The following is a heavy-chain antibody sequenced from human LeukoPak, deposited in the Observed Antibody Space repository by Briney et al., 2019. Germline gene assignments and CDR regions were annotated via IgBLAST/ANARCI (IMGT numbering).Heavy chain of an antibody. J-gene: IGHJ4*02. CDR1: GGSISSYY. V-gene: IGHV4-59*08. D-gene: IGHD5-18*01. CDR3: ARLGGYSYGYTDY. Sequence: SETLPLTCTVSGGSISSYYWSWIRQPPGKRLEWIGYIYYSGSTNYNPSLKSRGTISLDTSKNQFSLKLSSVTAADTAVYYCARLGGYSYGYTDYWGQGTLVTVSS. CDR2: IYYSGST.